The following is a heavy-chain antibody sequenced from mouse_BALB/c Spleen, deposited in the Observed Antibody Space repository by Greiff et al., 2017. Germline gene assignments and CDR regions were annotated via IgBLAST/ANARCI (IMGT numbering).Heavy chain of an antibody. CDR1: GYTFTDYN. J-gene: IGHJ4*01. D-gene: IGHD4-1*01. CDR2: IYPYNGGT. Sequence: EVKLVESGPELVKPGASVKISCKASGYTFTDYNMHWVKQSHGKSLKWIGYIYPYNGGTGYNQKFKSKATLTVDNSSSTAYMELRSLTSEDSAVYYCELGGFYAMDYWGQGTSVTVSS. CDR3: ELGGFYAMDY. V-gene: IGHV1S29*02.